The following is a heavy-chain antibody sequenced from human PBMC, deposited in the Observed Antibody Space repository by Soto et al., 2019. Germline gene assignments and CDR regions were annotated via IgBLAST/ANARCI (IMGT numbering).Heavy chain of an antibody. Sequence: QVQLVQSVAEVRKLGSSVKVSCKSSGGIFRSNAISWVRQAPGQGLEWMGAIIPQFPTPYYAQKFQGRVTITADESTSAAYMALNSLISDDTAVYFCARDAADTPMVYWGQGTLLTVSS. CDR3: ARDAADTPMVY. J-gene: IGHJ4*02. V-gene: IGHV1-69*01. CDR2: IIPQFPTP. D-gene: IGHD5-18*01. CDR1: GGIFRSNA.